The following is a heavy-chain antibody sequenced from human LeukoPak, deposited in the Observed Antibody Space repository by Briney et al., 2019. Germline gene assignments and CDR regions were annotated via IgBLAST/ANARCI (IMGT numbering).Heavy chain of an antibody. Sequence: ASVKVSCKASGYSFTNYDINWVRQATGQGLEWMGWMNPKSGDTGYSQKFQGRVTITADESTSTVYMELSSLRSEDTAVYYCAGRRRTRYCSSTSCYANWFVPWGQGTLVTVSS. CDR3: AGRRRTRYCSSTSCYANWFVP. J-gene: IGHJ5*02. CDR2: MNPKSGDT. D-gene: IGHD2-2*01. V-gene: IGHV1-8*03. CDR1: GYSFTNYD.